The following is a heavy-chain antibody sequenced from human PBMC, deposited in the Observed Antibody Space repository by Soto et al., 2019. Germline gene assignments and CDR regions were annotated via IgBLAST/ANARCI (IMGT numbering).Heavy chain of an antibody. Sequence: QITLKESGPTLVKPTQTVTLTCAFSGFSLSTSGVGVGWIRQPPGKALDWLALIYWDDDKHYSPSLKSRLTIPQDTSQHQVVLTMTNMDPVDTATYYCAHRAGGWFDRWGQGALVTVSS. J-gene: IGHJ5*02. CDR1: GFSLSTSGVG. CDR2: IYWDDDK. V-gene: IGHV2-5*02. CDR3: AHRAGGWFDR.